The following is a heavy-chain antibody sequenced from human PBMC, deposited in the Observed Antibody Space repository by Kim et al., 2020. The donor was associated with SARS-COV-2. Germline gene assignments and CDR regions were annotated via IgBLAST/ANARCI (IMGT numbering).Heavy chain of an antibody. CDR2: ISRESSHI. CDR3: ARFNFYQNWFDS. J-gene: IGHJ5*01. CDR1: GFTFSDYY. Sequence: GGSLRLSCEVSGFTFSDYYMSWIRQAPGEGLDWVSFISRESSHISYADSVKGRFTISRDNAKNLLYLQMNSLRVDDTAVFYCARFNFYQNWFDSWGQGTLVTVSS. V-gene: IGHV3-11*06. D-gene: IGHD1-20*01.